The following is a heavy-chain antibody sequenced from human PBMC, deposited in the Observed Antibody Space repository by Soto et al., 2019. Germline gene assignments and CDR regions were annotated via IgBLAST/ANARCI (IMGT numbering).Heavy chain of an antibody. V-gene: IGHV1-2*06. CDR2: INPRSGDT. CDR3: ARRAETNGWNGFGADKYYFDF. D-gene: IGHD1-1*01. CDR1: GYTFIGYY. J-gene: IGHJ4*02. Sequence: QVQLVQSGAEVKKPGASVKVSCKASGYTFIGYYIHWVRQAPGQGLEWMGRINPRSGDTTYAQKFQGRVTMTSDTSISTAHMELSSLRSEDTAVYYCARRAETNGWNGFGADKYYFDFWGQGTLVTVSS.